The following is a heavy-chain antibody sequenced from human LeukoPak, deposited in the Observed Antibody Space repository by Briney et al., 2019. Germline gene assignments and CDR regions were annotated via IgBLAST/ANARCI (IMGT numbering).Heavy chain of an antibody. Sequence: PGGSLRLSCAASGFTFSAYYMTWIRQAPGKGLEWISYISSSADAISYADSVKGRFTISRDNAKNSLYLQMNSLRAEDTAVYYCARDSPNYDFWSGPNDAFDIWGQGTMVTVSS. CDR2: ISSSADAI. CDR1: GFTFSAYY. D-gene: IGHD3-3*01. J-gene: IGHJ3*02. CDR3: ARDSPNYDFWSGPNDAFDI. V-gene: IGHV3-11*04.